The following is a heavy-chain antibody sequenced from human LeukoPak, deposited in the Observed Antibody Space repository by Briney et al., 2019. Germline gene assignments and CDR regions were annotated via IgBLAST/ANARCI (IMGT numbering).Heavy chain of an antibody. CDR3: ARDGSSSSIDY. CDR2: IYHSGST. D-gene: IGHD6-6*01. V-gene: IGHV4-38-2*02. CDR1: GGSISSGYY. Sequence: SETLSLTCTVSGGSISSGYYWGWIRQPPGKGLEWIGSIYHSGSTYYNPSLKSRVTISVDTSKNQFSLKLSSVTAADTAVYYCARDGSSSSIDYWGQGTLVTVSS. J-gene: IGHJ4*02.